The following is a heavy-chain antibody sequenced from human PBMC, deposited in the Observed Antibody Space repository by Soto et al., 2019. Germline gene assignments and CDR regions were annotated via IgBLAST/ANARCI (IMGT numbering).Heavy chain of an antibody. CDR3: VRDSGIASLDF. V-gene: IGHV3-30*03. D-gene: IGHD3-10*01. CDR2: ISYDGSNA. J-gene: IGHJ4*02. CDR1: GFIFSSFG. Sequence: QVHLLESGGSVVEAGKSLRLSCEASGFIFSSFGMHWVRQAPGKGLEWVALISYDGSNAEYADPVKGRFTISIDSSMNSLSLQMNSLRFDYTAMYYCVRDSGIASLDFWGRVTLVTVSS.